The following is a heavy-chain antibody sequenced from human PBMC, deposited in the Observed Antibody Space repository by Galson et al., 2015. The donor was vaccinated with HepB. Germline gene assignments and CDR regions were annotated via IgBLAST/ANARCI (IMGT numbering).Heavy chain of an antibody. CDR2: ITPIFGTA. J-gene: IGHJ5*02. V-gene: IGHV1-69*13. D-gene: IGHD2-2*01. CDR3: ATYSYRVVVPAIGGGWFDP. CDR1: GGTFSTYT. Sequence: SVKVSCKASGGTFSTYTINWVRQAPGQGLEWMGGITPIFGTANYAQKFQGRVTITAHESTRTAYMEVSSLRSEDTAVYYCATYSYRVVVPAIGGGWFDPWGQGTLVTVSS.